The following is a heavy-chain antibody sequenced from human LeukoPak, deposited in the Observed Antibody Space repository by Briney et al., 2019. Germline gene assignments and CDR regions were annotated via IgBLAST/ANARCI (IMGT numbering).Heavy chain of an antibody. V-gene: IGHV3-11*04. CDR2: ISSSGSTI. CDR3: ARDLGYCSSTSCYMGPVGY. Sequence: GGXXRLSCAASGFTFSDYYMSWIRQAPGKGLEWVSYISSSGSTIYYADSVKGRFTISRDNAKNSLYLQMNSLRAEDTAVYYCARDLGYCSSTSCYMGPVGYWGQGTLVTVSS. CDR1: GFTFSDYY. J-gene: IGHJ4*02. D-gene: IGHD2-2*02.